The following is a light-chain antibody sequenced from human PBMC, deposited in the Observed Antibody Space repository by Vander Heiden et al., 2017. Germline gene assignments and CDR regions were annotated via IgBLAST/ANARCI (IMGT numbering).Light chain of an antibody. CDR2: QDN. Sequence: SYELTQPPSASVSPGQTARITCSGDTLGNNYVCRYQQRSGQSHVLVIYQDNKRPSGIPERFSGSNSGNTATLTISGTQAVDEADYYCQAWDSSIAVFGGGTKLTVL. CDR3: QAWDSSIAV. V-gene: IGLV3-1*01. CDR1: TLGNNY. J-gene: IGLJ2*01.